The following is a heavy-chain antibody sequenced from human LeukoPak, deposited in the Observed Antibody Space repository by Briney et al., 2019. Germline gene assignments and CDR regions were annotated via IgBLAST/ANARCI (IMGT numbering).Heavy chain of an antibody. V-gene: IGHV6-1*01. D-gene: IGHD1-26*01. J-gene: IGHJ4*02. CDR1: GDSVSSNSAA. CDR2: TYYRSKWYN. CDR3: ARTPASGSLDY. Sequence: LSQTLSLTCAISGDSVSSNSAAWNRIWQSPSRGLEWLGRTYYRSKWYNDYAVSVKSRITINPDTSRNQFSLQLNSVTPDDTAMYYCARTPASGSLDYWGQGTLVTVSS.